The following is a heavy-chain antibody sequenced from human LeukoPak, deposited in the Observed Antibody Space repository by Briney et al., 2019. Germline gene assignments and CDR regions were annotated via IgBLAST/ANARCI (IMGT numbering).Heavy chain of an antibody. CDR1: GFTFSSYA. CDR3: ARDKYPDCSSTSCYRHYYGMDV. CDR2: ISYDGSNK. Sequence: GGSLRLSCAASGFTFSSYAMHWVRQAPGKGLEWVAVISYDGSNKYYADSVKGRFTISRDNSKNTLYLQMNSLRAEDTAVYYCARDKYPDCSSTSCYRHYYGMDVWGQGTTVTVSS. D-gene: IGHD2-2*01. V-gene: IGHV3-30*04. J-gene: IGHJ6*02.